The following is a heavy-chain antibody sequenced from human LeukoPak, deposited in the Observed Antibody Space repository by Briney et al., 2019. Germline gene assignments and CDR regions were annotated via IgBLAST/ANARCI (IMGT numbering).Heavy chain of an antibody. Sequence: SVKVSCEASGGTFSSYAISWVRQAPGQGLEWMGGIIPIFGTANYAQKFQGRVTITADESTSTAYMELSSLRSEDTAVYYCARSGYCSSTSCYWGSWFDPWGQGTLVTVSS. CDR1: GGTFSSYA. V-gene: IGHV1-69*01. CDR2: IIPIFGTA. J-gene: IGHJ5*02. CDR3: ARSGYCSSTSCYWGSWFDP. D-gene: IGHD2-2*01.